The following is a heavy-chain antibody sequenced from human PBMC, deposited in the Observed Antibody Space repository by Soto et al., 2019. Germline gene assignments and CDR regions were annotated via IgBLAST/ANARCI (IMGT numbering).Heavy chain of an antibody. Sequence: GASVKVSCKASGGTFSSYTISWVRQAPGQGLEWMGRIIPILGIANYAQKFQGRVTITADKSTSTAYMELNSLRAEDTAVYYCATGQGIFGVVTHLVGVRETSCWGQGTLVTVSS. CDR2: IIPILGIA. CDR1: GGTFSSYT. J-gene: IGHJ4*02. CDR3: ATGQGIFGVVTHLVGVRETSC. V-gene: IGHV1-69*02. D-gene: IGHD3-3*01.